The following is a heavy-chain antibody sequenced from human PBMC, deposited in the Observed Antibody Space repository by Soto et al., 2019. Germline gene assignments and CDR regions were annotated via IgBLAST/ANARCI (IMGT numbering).Heavy chain of an antibody. CDR2: IIPIFRSS. J-gene: IGHJ4*02. CDR3: AKDVGFQQHLFVFEL. V-gene: IGHV1-69*13. D-gene: IGHD3-10*02. Sequence: VKGSCKASGGAFTYYAFSWVRQAPGQGLEWMGGIIPIFRSSNFAQKFQGRLTIFADASAGTAYMELSSLRSDDTAIYYCAKDVGFQQHLFVFELWGQGTLVTVSS. CDR1: GGAFTYYA.